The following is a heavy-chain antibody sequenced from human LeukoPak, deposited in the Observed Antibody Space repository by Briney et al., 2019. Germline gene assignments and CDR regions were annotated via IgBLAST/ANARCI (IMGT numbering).Heavy chain of an antibody. CDR1: GGSISSGSYY. CDR2: IYYSGST. V-gene: IGHV4-39*01. J-gene: IGHJ4*02. D-gene: IGHD6-13*01. CDR3: ANTLYSSSWYIY. Sequence: PSQTLSLTCTVSGGSISSGSYYWSWIRQPAGKGLEWIGSIYYSGSTYYNPSLKSRVTISVDTSKNQFSLKLSSVTAADTAVYYCANTLYSSSWYIYWGQGTLVTVSS.